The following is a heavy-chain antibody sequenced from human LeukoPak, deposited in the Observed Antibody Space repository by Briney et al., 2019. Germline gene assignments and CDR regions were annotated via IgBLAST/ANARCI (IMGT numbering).Heavy chain of an antibody. J-gene: IGHJ4*02. CDR3: AKAFKGIVVVPAAILQAIDY. Sequence: GGSLRLSCAASGFTFSSYAMSWVRQAPGKGLEWVSAISGSGGSTYYADSVEGRFTISRDNSKNTPYLQMNSLRAEDTAVYYCAKAFKGIVVVPAAILQAIDYWGQGTLVTVSS. D-gene: IGHD2-2*01. V-gene: IGHV3-23*01. CDR1: GFTFSSYA. CDR2: ISGSGGST.